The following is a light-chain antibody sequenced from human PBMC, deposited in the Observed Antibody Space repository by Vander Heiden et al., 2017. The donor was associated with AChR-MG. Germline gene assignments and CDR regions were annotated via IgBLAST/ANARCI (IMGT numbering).Light chain of an antibody. CDR1: QSVRSNY. J-gene: IGKJ1*01. CDR2: DAS. V-gene: IGKV3D-20*01. Sequence: EIVLTQSPGNLSLSPGERATLSCGASQSVRSNYLAWYQQKPGLAPRLLIYDASSRATGIPDSFSGSGSGTDFALTISRLEPEDFAVYYCQQYGSSPRTFGQGTKVEIK. CDR3: QQYGSSPRT.